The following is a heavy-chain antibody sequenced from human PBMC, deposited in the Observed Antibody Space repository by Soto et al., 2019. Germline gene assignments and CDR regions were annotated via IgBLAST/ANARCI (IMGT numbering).Heavy chain of an antibody. J-gene: IGHJ5*02. Sequence: PSETLSLTCAVSSESLRGYYWTWIRQSPGKGLEWIGEISQSGFTNYNPSLESRVNMSVDTSKSQFSLHLSSVTAADTAVYYCARGIPYDSDFWSGSGPYNRFDPWGQGTLVTVSS. CDR1: SESLRGYY. CDR2: ISQSGFT. CDR3: ARGIPYDSDFWSGSGPYNRFDP. V-gene: IGHV4-34*01. D-gene: IGHD3-3*01.